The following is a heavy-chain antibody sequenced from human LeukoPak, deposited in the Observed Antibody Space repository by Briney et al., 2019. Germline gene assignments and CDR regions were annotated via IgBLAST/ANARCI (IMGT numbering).Heavy chain of an antibody. J-gene: IGHJ4*02. CDR3: ARVWAYGSGSYYYFDY. CDR1: GFTFDDYG. D-gene: IGHD3-10*01. Sequence: QPGRSLRLSCAASGFTFDDYGMHWVRQAPGKGLEWVSGISWNSGSIGYADSVKGRFTISRDNAKNSLYLQMNSLRAEDTAVYYCARVWAYGSGSYYYFDYWGQGTLVTVSS. V-gene: IGHV3-9*01. CDR2: ISWNSGSI.